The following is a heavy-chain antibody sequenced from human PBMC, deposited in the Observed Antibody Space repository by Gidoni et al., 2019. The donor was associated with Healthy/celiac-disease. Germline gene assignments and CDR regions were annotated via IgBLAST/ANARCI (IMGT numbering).Heavy chain of an antibody. CDR2: IYYSGST. CDR3: ARQKGSSWYPHNWFDP. Sequence: GDGLEWIGSIYYSGSTYYNPSLKSRVTISVDTSKNQFSLKLSSVTAADTAVYYCARQKGSSWYPHNWFDPWGQGTLVTVSS. V-gene: IGHV4-39*01. D-gene: IGHD6-13*01. J-gene: IGHJ5*02.